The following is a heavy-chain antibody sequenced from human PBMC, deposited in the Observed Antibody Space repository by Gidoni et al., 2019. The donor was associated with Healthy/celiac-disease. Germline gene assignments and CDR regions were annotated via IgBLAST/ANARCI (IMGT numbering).Heavy chain of an antibody. CDR1: GGPFSGYY. D-gene: IGHD6-6*01. Sequence: QVQLQQWGAGLLKPSETLSLTCAVYGGPFSGYYWSWIRQPPGKGLEWIGEINHSGSTNYNPSLKSRVTISVDTSKNQFSLKLSSVTAADTAVYYCARKISSSSSVLHFDYWGQGTLVTVSS. CDR3: ARKISSSSSVLHFDY. V-gene: IGHV4-34*01. J-gene: IGHJ4*02. CDR2: INHSGST.